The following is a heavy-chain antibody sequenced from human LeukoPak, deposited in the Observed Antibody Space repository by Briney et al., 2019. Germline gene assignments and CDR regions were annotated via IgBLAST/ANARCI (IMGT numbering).Heavy chain of an antibody. CDR3: ARDHVSPGLIFDY. Sequence: PGGSLRLSCVVSGFTFRSHWMSWVRQAPGKGLEWVANINFDGSEKHHVDSVTGRFTISRDNAKNSLYLQMNSLRADDTAVYYCARDHVSPGLIFDYWGQGTLVTVSS. CDR2: INFDGSEK. V-gene: IGHV3-7*03. CDR1: GFTFRSHW. D-gene: IGHD3-16*01. J-gene: IGHJ4*02.